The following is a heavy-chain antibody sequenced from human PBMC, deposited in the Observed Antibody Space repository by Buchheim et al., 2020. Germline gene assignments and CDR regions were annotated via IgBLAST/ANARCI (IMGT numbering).Heavy chain of an antibody. J-gene: IGHJ5*02. Sequence: EVQLLESGGGLVQPGGSLRLSCVASGFTFSNYGMSWVRQAPGKGLDWVSHITSSGSTTYYADSVKGRFTVSRDNYKKKVYLQMNSLRADDTAVYYCAKDLGRSTQGDKTWGQGTL. D-gene: IGHD3-16*01. CDR3: AKDLGRSTQGDKT. CDR2: ITSSGSTT. V-gene: IGHV3-23*01. CDR1: GFTFSNYG.